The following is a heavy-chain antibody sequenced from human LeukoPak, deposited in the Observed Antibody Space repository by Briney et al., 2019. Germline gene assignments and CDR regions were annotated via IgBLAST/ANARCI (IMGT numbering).Heavy chain of an antibody. CDR1: GYTFTDYY. CDR2: IIPILGIA. V-gene: IGHV1-69*02. D-gene: IGHD6-19*01. Sequence: SVKVSCKASGYTFTDYYMHWVRQAPGQGLEWMGRIIPILGIANYAQKFQGRVTITADKSTSTAYMELSSLRSEDTAVYYCASALSGIAVAGSFDPWGQGTLVTVSS. CDR3: ASALSGIAVAGSFDP. J-gene: IGHJ5*02.